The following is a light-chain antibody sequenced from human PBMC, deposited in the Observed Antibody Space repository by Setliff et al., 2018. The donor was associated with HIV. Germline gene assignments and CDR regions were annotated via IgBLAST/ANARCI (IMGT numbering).Light chain of an antibody. V-gene: IGKV3D-15*01. CDR3: QQYNNWLT. Sequence: DIVLTQSPGTLSLSPGERATLSCRASQSVTSSYLAWYQQKPGQAPRLLIYGASTRATGIPDRFSGSGSGTEFTLTISSLQSEDFAVYYCQQYNNWLTFGGGTKVDIK. CDR1: QSVTSSY. J-gene: IGKJ4*01. CDR2: GAS.